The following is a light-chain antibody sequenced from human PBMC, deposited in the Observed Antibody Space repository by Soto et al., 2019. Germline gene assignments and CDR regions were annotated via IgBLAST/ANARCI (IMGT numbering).Light chain of an antibody. Sequence: DFQMTQSPSSLSASVGDTVTITCRASQDIGTFLNWYQQKPGKAPKLLIYAASDLLSGVSSRFSGSGSGTDFTLTISSLQTEDFATYYCKQSYSTPQITFGPGTKVDMK. V-gene: IGKV1-39*01. CDR1: QDIGTF. CDR3: KQSYSTPQIT. CDR2: AAS. J-gene: IGKJ3*01.